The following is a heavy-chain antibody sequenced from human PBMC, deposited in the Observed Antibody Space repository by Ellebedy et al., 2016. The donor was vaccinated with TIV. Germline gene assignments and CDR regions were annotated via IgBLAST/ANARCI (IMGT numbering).Heavy chain of an antibody. CDR1: GGSFSGYY. CDR2: INHSGNT. J-gene: IGHJ4*02. D-gene: IGHD5-18*01. V-gene: IGHV4-34*01. CDR3: ARGGTFSHGLWYFDY. Sequence: SETLSLTCAVYGGSFSGYYWSWIRQPPGKGLEWIGEINHSGNTNYNPSLKSRVTISVDTSKNQFSLNLNSVTAAETAAYYCARGGTFSHGLWYFDYWGQGTLVTVSS.